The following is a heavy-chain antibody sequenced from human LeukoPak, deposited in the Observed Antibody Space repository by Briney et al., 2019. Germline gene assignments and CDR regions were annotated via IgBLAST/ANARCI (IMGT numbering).Heavy chain of an antibody. CDR3: ARGLGVSGDSYWYFDL. V-gene: IGHV3-20*01. CDR1: GFTFDDYG. Sequence: PGGSLRLSYAASGFTFDDYGVSWVRQAPGKGLEWVSGINWNGGSTGYADSVKGRFTISRDNAKNSLYLQMNSLRAEDTALYHCARGLGVSGDSYWYFDLWGRGTLVTVSS. D-gene: IGHD4-17*01. CDR2: INWNGGST. J-gene: IGHJ2*01.